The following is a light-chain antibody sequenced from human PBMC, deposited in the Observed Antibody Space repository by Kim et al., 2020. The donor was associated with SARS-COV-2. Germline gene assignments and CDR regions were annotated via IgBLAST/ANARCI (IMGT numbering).Light chain of an antibody. CDR3: QSYDASNRV. J-gene: IGLJ3*02. Sequence: GKTVAIPCTRSRGSIASSYVQWYQQRPGSSPTTVIYENNQRPSGVPDRFSGSIDSSSNSASLTISGLKTDDEADYYCQSYDASNRVFGGGTQLTVL. CDR1: RGSIASSY. V-gene: IGLV6-57*01. CDR2: ENN.